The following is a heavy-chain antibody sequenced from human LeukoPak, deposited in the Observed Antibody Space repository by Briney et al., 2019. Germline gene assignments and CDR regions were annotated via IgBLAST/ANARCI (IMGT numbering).Heavy chain of an antibody. D-gene: IGHD1-26*01. CDR2: ISYSGST. J-gene: IGHJ3*02. V-gene: IGHV4-59*01. Sequence: PSETLSLTCTVSRGSISSYYWSWIRQPPGKGLEWIGYISYSGSTDYNPSLKSRVTISLDTSKNQFSLRLSSVTAADTAVYYCARKTCLHSGSYSNDAFDIWGQGTMVTVSS. CDR3: ARKTCLHSGSYSNDAFDI. CDR1: RGSISSYY.